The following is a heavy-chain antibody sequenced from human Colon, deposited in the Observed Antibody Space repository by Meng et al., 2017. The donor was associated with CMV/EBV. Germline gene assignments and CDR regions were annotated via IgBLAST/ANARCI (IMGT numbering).Heavy chain of an antibody. D-gene: IGHD6-13*01. J-gene: IGHJ5*02. Sequence: GGSLRLSCAASGFTVSSNNISWVRQAPGKGLEWVSIIYNDGSTHYADSVKGRFTVSRDKSKNTLYLQMKSLRAEDTAIYSCARGGQQQLDWFDPWGQGTPVTVSS. CDR3: ARGGQQQLDWFDP. CDR2: IYNDGST. V-gene: IGHV3-53*01. CDR1: GFTVSSNN.